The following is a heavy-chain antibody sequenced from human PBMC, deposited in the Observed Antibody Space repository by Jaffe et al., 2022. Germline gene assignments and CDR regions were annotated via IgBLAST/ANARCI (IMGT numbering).Heavy chain of an antibody. CDR3: ARLRARRVVVVAANGGAFDY. V-gene: IGHV4-39*01. CDR2: IYYSGST. D-gene: IGHD2-15*01. Sequence: QLQLQESGPGLVKPSETLSLTCTVSGGSISSSSYYWGWIRQPPGKGLEWIGSIYYSGSTYYNPSLKSRVTISVDTSKNQFSLKLSSVTAADTAVYYCARLRARRVVVVAANGGAFDYWGQGTLVTVSS. CDR1: GGSISSSSYY. J-gene: IGHJ4*02.